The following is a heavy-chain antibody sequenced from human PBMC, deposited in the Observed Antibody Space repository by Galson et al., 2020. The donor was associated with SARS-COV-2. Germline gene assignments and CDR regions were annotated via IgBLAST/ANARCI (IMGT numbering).Heavy chain of an antibody. V-gene: IGHV4-61*02. CDR2: IYTSGST. Sequence: SETLSLTCTVSGGSISSGSYYWSWIRQPAGKGLEWIGRIYTSGSTNYKPSLKSRVTISVDTSKNQFSLKLSSVTAADTAVYYCARNPGITMIRYYYYGMDVWGQGTTVTVSS. J-gene: IGHJ6*02. CDR3: ARNPGITMIRYYYYGMDV. CDR1: GGSISSGSYY. D-gene: IGHD3-22*01.